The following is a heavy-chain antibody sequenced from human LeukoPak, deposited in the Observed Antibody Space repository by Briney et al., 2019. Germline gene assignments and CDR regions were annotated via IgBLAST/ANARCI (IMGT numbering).Heavy chain of an antibody. CDR2: ISDSGST. D-gene: IGHD2-8*02. Sequence: SGTLSLTCTVSGASITTSYWSWIRQPPGKGLEWIGYISDSGSTNYNASLKGRVTISIHSSPNQFSLELGSVTAADTAIYYCARAVTGGDRSRFYTGGWYYFDNWGQGTLVTVSS. J-gene: IGHJ4*02. CDR1: GASITTSY. CDR3: ARAVTGGDRSRFYTGGWYYFDN. V-gene: IGHV4-59*08.